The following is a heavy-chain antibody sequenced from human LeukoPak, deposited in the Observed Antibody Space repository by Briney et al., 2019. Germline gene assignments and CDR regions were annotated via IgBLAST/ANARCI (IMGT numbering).Heavy chain of an antibody. J-gene: IGHJ4*02. CDR2: IYYSGST. D-gene: IGHD1-26*01. CDR1: GGSISSGGYY. CDR3: ARAHLEVGATLIYFDY. Sequence: TLSLTCTVSGGSISSGGYYWSWIRQHPGKGLEWIGYIYYSGSTYYNPSLKSRVTISVDTSKNQFSLKLSSVTAADTAVYYCARAHLEVGATLIYFDYWGQGTLVTVSS. V-gene: IGHV4-31*03.